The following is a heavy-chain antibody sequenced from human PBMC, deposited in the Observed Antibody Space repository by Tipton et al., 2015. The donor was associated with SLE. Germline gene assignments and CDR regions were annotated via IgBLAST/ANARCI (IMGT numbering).Heavy chain of an antibody. CDR1: GASIRRGSYY. D-gene: IGHD4/OR15-4a*01. CDR3: ARDLTYAWCYY. Sequence: TLSLTCTVSGASIRRGSYYWSWIRQSAGKGLEWIGHVHSSVSTNYNPSLKSRVSISTDTSKNQFSLTLTSVTAADTAMYYCARDLTYAWCYYWGQGTLVTVSS. V-gene: IGHV4-61*09. CDR2: VHSSVST. J-gene: IGHJ4*02.